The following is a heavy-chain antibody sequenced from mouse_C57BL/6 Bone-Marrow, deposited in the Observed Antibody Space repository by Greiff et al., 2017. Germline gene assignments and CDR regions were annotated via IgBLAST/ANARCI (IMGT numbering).Heavy chain of an antibody. J-gene: IGHJ2*01. Sequence: QVHVKQSGAELVKPGASVKISCKASGYAFSSYWMNWVKQRPGKGLERIGQIYPGDGDTNYNGKFKGKATLTADKSSSTAYMQLSSLTSEDSAVYFCARYYGSSYSYYFDYWGQGTTLTVSS. CDR2: IYPGDGDT. V-gene: IGHV1-80*01. D-gene: IGHD1-1*01. CDR1: GYAFSSYW. CDR3: ARYYGSSYSYYFDY.